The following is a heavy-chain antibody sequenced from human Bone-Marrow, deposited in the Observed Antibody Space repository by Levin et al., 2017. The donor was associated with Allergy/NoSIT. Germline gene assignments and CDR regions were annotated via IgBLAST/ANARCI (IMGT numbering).Heavy chain of an antibody. V-gene: IGHV3-66*01. CDR3: ARKTDTAMITGDF. D-gene: IGHD5-18*01. J-gene: IGHJ4*02. CDR2: IYSRGST. CDR1: GFTVGNNY. Sequence: GESLKISCAVSGFTVGNNYMNLVRQAPGKGLEWVSVIYSRGSTDYAESVKGRFTISRDSSKNTLYLQMNSLRVEDTAVYYCARKTDTAMITGDFWGQGTLVTVSS.